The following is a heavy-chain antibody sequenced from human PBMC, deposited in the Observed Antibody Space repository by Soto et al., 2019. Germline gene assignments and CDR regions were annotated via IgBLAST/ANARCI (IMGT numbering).Heavy chain of an antibody. CDR1: GYKFSDYG. CDR3: ARDNRATTGWNNHFDY. V-gene: IGHV1-18*01. CDR2: VSTYNGNT. D-gene: IGHD1-1*01. J-gene: IGHJ4*02. Sequence: QVHLVQSGAEVKRPGASVRVSCKASGYKFSDYGISWVRQAPGQGLKWMGWVSTYNGNTYSAQNFQGRVTLTRDTSTNTAYMELRTLTSDDTAAYYCARDNRATTGWNNHFDYWGQETLVTVSS.